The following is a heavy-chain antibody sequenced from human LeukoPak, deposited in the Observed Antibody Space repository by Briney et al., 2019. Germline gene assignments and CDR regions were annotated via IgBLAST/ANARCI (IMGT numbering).Heavy chain of an antibody. CDR3: AREVVVAGPDY. J-gene: IGHJ4*02. CDR2: INSDGSST. V-gene: IGHV3-74*01. Sequence: GGSLRLSCAASGFTFRSYWMHWVRQAPGKGLVWVSRINSDGSSTSYADSVKGRFTISRDNAKNTLYLQMNSLRAEDTAVYYYAREVVVAGPDYWGQGTLVTVSS. CDR1: GFTFRSYW. D-gene: IGHD2-15*01.